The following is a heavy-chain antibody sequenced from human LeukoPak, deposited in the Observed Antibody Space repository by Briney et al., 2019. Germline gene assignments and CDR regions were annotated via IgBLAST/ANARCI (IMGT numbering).Heavy chain of an antibody. CDR2: ISSSSSYI. CDR3: ARSRYRGYCSGGSCNYYYYYGMDV. CDR1: GFTFSSYS. D-gene: IGHD2-15*01. Sequence: GGSLRLSCAASGFTFSSYSMNSVRQAPGKGLEWVSSISSSSSYIYYADSVKGRFTISRDNAKNSLYLQMNSLRAEDTAVYYCARSRYRGYCSGGSCNYYYYYGMDVWGQGTTVTVSS. J-gene: IGHJ6*02. V-gene: IGHV3-21*01.